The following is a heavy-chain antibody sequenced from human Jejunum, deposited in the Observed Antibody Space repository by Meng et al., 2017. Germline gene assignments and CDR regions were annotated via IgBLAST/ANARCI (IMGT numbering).Heavy chain of an antibody. CDR2: IYHSGTT. J-gene: IGHJ1*01. V-gene: IGHV4-4*01. CDR3: ARDFEALNGV. Sequence: QAQLQESDPGIVTCVGTPSLTCAVSGASISSSYWWRWVRQSPGKGLEWIGEIYHSGTTNYNPSLKSRVTLSVDKSKNQFSLNLSSVTAADTAVYFCARDFEALNGVWGQGTLVTVSS. CDR1: GASISSSYW. D-gene: IGHD2-8*01.